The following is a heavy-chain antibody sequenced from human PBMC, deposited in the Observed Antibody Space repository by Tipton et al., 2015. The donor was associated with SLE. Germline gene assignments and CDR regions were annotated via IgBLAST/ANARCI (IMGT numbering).Heavy chain of an antibody. Sequence: TLSLTCTVSGGSISSYYWSWIRQPPGKGLEWIGYIYYSGSTNYNPSLKSRVTISVDTSKNQFSLKLSSVAAADTAVYYCASRTYYDFWSGDAFDIWGQGTMVTVSS. CDR3: ASRTYYDFWSGDAFDI. CDR2: IYYSGST. D-gene: IGHD3-3*01. V-gene: IGHV4-59*08. J-gene: IGHJ3*02. CDR1: GGSISSYY.